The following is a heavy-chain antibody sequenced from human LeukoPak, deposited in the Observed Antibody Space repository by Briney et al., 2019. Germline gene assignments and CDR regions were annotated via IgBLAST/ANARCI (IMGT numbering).Heavy chain of an antibody. CDR3: AKRSTGYSSGWSPDWFDP. D-gene: IGHD6-19*01. CDR1: GFTFSSYA. CDR2: ISGSGGST. V-gene: IGHV3-23*01. J-gene: IGHJ5*02. Sequence: GGSLRLSCAASGFTFSSYAMSWVRQAPGKGLEWDSAISGSGGSTYYADSVKGRFTISRDNSKNTLYLQMNSLRAEDTAVYYCAKRSTGYSSGWSPDWFDPWGQGTLVTVSS.